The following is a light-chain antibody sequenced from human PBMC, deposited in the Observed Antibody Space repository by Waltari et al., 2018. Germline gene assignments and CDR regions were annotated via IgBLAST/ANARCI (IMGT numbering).Light chain of an antibody. V-gene: IGLV2-14*03. CDR1: SSHVGGFNY. CDR2: DVS. J-gene: IGLJ2*01. Sequence: QTALTQPASVSGPPGQSINLSCPLTSSHVGGFNYVSWYQHHPGKAPKLMIYDVSNRPSGVSNRFSGSKSGNTASLTISGLKAEDEADYYCSSYTSSTYLVIGGGTKLTV. CDR3: SSYTSSTYLV.